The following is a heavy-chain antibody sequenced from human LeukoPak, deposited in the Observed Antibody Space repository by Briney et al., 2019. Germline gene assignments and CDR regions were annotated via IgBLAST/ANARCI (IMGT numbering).Heavy chain of an antibody. CDR3: ARSLMDGSGWAIDY. D-gene: IGHD6-19*01. V-gene: IGHV4-30-4*01. CDR1: GGSITSGDYY. J-gene: IGHJ4*02. CDR2: IYYTGST. Sequence: PSETLSLTCTVSGGSITSGDYYWSWIRQPPGKGLEWIGYIYYTGSTYYNLSLKSRVTISVDTSKNQFSLKLNSVTAADTAVYYCARSLMDGSGWAIDYWGQGTLVTVSS.